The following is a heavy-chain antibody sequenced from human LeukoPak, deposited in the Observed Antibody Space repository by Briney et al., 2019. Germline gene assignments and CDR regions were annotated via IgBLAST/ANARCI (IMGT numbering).Heavy chain of an antibody. CDR1: EYTFTGYY. J-gene: IGHJ4*02. Sequence: ASVKVSCKASEYTFTGYYMHWVRQAPGQGLEWMGWINPNSGGTNYAQKFQGRVTMTRDTSISTAYMELSRLRSDDTAVYYCARMMLLFGGVIGPFDYWGQGTLVTVSS. CDR2: INPNSGGT. CDR3: ARMMLLFGGVIGPFDY. D-gene: IGHD3-16*02. V-gene: IGHV1-2*02.